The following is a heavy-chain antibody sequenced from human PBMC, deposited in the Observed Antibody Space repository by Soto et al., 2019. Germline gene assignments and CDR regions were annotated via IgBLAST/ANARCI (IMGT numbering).Heavy chain of an antibody. V-gene: IGHV1-69*06. D-gene: IGHD2-2*02. J-gene: IGHJ6*02. Sequence: GASVKVSCKASGGTFSSYAISWVRQAPGQGLEWMGGIIPIFGTANYAQKFQGRVTITAEKSTSTAYMELSSLRSEDTAVYYCARDYCSSTSCYTGYYYGMDVWGQGTTVTVSS. CDR3: ARDYCSSTSCYTGYYYGMDV. CDR1: GGTFSSYA. CDR2: IIPIFGTA.